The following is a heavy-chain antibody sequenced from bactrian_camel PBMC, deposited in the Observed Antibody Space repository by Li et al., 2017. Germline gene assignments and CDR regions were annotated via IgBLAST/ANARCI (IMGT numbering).Heavy chain of an antibody. Sequence: VQLVESGGGSVHPGETLRLSCTASGVAFSQYAIHWVRRAPGKGLECVSAINKSGGSTFYAGSVKGRFTISRDNAKNTVYLQLNSLSTEDTALYYCVRNEGGTWSAGSRGQGTQVTVS. CDR2: INKSGGST. CDR3: VRNEGGTWSAGS. J-gene: IGHJ4*01. D-gene: IGHD6*01. V-gene: IGHV3S40*01. CDR1: GVAFSQYA.